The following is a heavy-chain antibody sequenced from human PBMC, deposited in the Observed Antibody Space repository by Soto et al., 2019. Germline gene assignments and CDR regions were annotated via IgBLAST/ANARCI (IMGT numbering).Heavy chain of an antibody. CDR3: ARGTTNVFALDV. D-gene: IGHD1-1*01. V-gene: IGHV3-74*01. J-gene: IGHJ6*02. CDR2: IKGDGSST. Sequence: EVQLVESGGDLVQPGGSLRLSCAASGFTFSSYWMHWVRQAPGKELVWVSRIKGDGSSTNSADSLQGRFTISRDNAKSTLYLQINSLRAEDTSVYSCARGTTNVFALDVWGQGTAVTVSS. CDR1: GFTFSSYW.